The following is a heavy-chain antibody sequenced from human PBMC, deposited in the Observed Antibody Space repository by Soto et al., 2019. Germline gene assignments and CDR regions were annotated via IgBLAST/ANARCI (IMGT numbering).Heavy chain of an antibody. CDR2: ISSNGGST. J-gene: IGHJ4*02. CDR3: VKDRGDMVRGVPLLDY. CDR1: GFTFSSYA. Sequence: GGSLRLSCSASGFTFSSYAMHWVRQAPGKGLEYVSAISSNGGSTYYADSVKGRFTISRDNSKNTLYLQMSSLRAEDTAVYYCVKDRGDMVRGVPLLDYWGQGTLVTVSS. D-gene: IGHD3-10*01. V-gene: IGHV3-64D*09.